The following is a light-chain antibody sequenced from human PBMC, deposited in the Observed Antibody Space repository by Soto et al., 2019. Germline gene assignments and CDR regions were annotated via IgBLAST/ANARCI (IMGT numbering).Light chain of an antibody. CDR1: QAISTY. CDR3: QHYDYLPLT. J-gene: IGKJ4*01. V-gene: IGKV1-33*01. CDR2: DAY. Sequence: DIQMTQSPSSLSASVGDRVTITCQASQAISTYLNWYQQKPGKAPKLLIYDAYDLAPGVPARFTGSGSGTHFSLSIRSLQPEDGATYYCQHYDYLPLTFGGGTRVEIK.